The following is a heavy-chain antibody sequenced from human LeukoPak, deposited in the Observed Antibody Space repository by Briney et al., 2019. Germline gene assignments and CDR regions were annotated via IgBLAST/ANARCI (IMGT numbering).Heavy chain of an antibody. J-gene: IGHJ4*02. CDR1: GFTFSSYA. D-gene: IGHD3-16*01. V-gene: IGHV3-30-3*01. CDR2: ISYDGSNK. Sequence: GGSLRLSCAASGFTFSSYAMHWVRQAPGKGLEWVAVISYDGSNKYYADSVKGRFTISRDNSKNTLYLQMNSLRAEDTAVYYCAKVGLGHTNWGQGTLVTVSS. CDR3: AKVGLGHTN.